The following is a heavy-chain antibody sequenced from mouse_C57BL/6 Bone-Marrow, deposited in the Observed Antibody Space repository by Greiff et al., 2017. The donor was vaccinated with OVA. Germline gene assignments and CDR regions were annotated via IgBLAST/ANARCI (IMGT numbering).Heavy chain of an antibody. Sequence: VQLQESGPGLVAPSQSLSITCTVSGFSLTSYAISWVRQPPGKGLEWLGVIWTGGGTNYNSALNSRLSISKDNSKSHVFLKMNSLQTDDTAGYSCARYLYGDYDEDYFDYWGQGTTLTVSS. CDR3: ARYLYGDYDEDYFDY. CDR2: IWTGGGT. V-gene: IGHV2-9-1*01. CDR1: GFSLTSYA. D-gene: IGHD2-4*01. J-gene: IGHJ2*01.